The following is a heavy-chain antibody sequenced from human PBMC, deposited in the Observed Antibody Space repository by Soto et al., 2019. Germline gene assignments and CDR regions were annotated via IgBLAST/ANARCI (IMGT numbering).Heavy chain of an antibody. J-gene: IGHJ3*02. CDR1: GFTFSSHG. CDR2: LSRGGGST. Sequence: EAQLLESGGGSVQPGGSLRLSCAASGFTFSSHGMSWIRQAPGKGLEWISGLSRGGGSTYYVDSVKGRFTISRDNAKNTLDLKMKSLRVEDTALYYCARDGQYRTDGFEICGQGTMVTVSS. CDR3: ARDGQYRTDGFEI. D-gene: IGHD5-12*01. V-gene: IGHV3-23*01.